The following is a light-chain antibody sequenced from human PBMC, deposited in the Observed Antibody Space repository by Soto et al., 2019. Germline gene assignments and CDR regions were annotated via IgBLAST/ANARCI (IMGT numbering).Light chain of an antibody. V-gene: IGLV1-40*01. CDR2: ANN. Sequence: QSVLTQPPSVSGAPGQRVTISCTGSSSNIGTQTVHWYQHLPGAAPKVLIYANNNRPSGVPDRFSVSKSGTSASLAITGLQAEDEADYYCQSYDSNLNGLYVFGTRTKVTVL. CDR3: QSYDSNLNGLYV. CDR1: SSNIGTQT. J-gene: IGLJ1*01.